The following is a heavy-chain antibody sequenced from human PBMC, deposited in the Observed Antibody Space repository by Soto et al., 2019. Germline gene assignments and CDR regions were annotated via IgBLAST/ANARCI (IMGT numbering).Heavy chain of an antibody. V-gene: IGHV3-11*01. CDR1: GFTFSDYY. CDR3: ARAPKRGYSYGVDY. J-gene: IGHJ4*02. CDR2: ISSDSSRI. Sequence: QVQLVESGGGLAKPGGSLRLSCEASGFTFSDYYMTWIRQTPGKGLEWISYISSDSSRIYYADSVKGRFTISRDNAKNSLYLEMNSLRAEDSAVYYCARAPKRGYSYGVDYWGQGTLVTVSS. D-gene: IGHD5-18*01.